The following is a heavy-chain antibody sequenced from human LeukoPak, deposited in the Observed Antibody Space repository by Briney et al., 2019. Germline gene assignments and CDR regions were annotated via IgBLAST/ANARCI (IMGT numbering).Heavy chain of an antibody. CDR3: AKVFVRYQEADY. Sequence: PGGSLRLSCSASGFTFINAWMTWVRQAPGKGLEWVSAISGSGGSTYYADSVKGRFTVSRDNSKNTLYLQMDSLRAEDTAVYYCAKVFVRYQEADYWGQGTLVTVSS. D-gene: IGHD1-26*01. J-gene: IGHJ4*02. CDR2: ISGSGGST. V-gene: IGHV3-23*01. CDR1: GFTFINAW.